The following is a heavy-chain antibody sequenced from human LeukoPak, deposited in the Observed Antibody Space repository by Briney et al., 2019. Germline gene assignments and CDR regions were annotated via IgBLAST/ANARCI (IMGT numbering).Heavy chain of an antibody. CDR3: ARVSGSYFGTIDY. CDR1: GGSISSGGYY. D-gene: IGHD1-26*01. J-gene: IGHJ4*02. Sequence: SETLSLTCAVSGGSISSGGYYWSWIRQPPGKGLEWIGYIYYSGSTNYNPSLKSRVTISVDTSKNQFSLKLSSVTAADTAVYYCARVSGSYFGTIDYWGQGTLVTVSS. CDR2: IYYSGST. V-gene: IGHV4-61*08.